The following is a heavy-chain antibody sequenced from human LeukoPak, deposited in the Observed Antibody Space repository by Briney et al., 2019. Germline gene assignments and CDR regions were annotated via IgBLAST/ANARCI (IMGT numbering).Heavy chain of an antibody. Sequence: SETLSLTCSVSGASICRVNHYWGWIRQPPGKGLEWIANINYSGSTYNNPSLKSRVTISIDRSRNQFSLKVSSVTAADTAVYYCARDISSGYDAPFDSWGQGILVVVSS. CDR1: GASICRVNHY. J-gene: IGHJ4*02. V-gene: IGHV4-39*07. CDR2: INYSGST. D-gene: IGHD5-12*01. CDR3: ARDISSGYDAPFDS.